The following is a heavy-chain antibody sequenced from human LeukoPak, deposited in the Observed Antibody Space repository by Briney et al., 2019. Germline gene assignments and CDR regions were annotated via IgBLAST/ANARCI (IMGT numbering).Heavy chain of an antibody. CDR2: IFSDGRT. CDR3: ARDPKSVRGRVDY. CDR1: GFSVSINY. Sequence: GGSLRLSCAASGFSVSINYMSWVRQAPGKGLEWVSVIFSDGRTYYADSVEGRFTISRDNSKNTLYLQMNSLRAEDTAVYYCARDPKSVRGRVDYWGQGTLVTVSS. D-gene: IGHD1-26*01. J-gene: IGHJ4*02. V-gene: IGHV3-53*01.